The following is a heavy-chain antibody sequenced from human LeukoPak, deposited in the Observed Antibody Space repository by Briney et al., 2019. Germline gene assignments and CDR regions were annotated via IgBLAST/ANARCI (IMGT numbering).Heavy chain of an antibody. J-gene: IGHJ3*02. V-gene: IGHV4-34*01. CDR2: INHSGST. CDR1: GGSFSGYY. Sequence: KASETLSLTCAVYGGSFSGYYWSWIRQPPGKGLEWIGEINHSGSTNYNPSLKSRVTISVDTSKNQFSLKLSSVTAADTAVYYCARHPVVVVAATGSVGAFDIWGQGTMVTVSS. CDR3: ARHPVVVVAATGSVGAFDI. D-gene: IGHD2-15*01.